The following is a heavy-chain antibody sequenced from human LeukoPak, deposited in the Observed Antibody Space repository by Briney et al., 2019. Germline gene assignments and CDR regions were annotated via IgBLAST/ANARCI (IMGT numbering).Heavy chain of an antibody. Sequence: SETQSLTCTVSGGSISSGGYYWSWIRQHPGKGLEWIGYIYYSGSTYYNPSLKSRVTISVDTSKNQFSLKLSSVTAADTAVYYCARDPPYDSNAFGIWGQGTMVTVSS. CDR3: ARDPPYDSNAFGI. D-gene: IGHD5-12*01. CDR2: IYYSGST. CDR1: GGSISSGGYY. V-gene: IGHV4-31*03. J-gene: IGHJ3*02.